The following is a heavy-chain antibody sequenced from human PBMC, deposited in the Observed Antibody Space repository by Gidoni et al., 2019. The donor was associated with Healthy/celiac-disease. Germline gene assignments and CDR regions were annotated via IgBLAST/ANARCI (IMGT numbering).Heavy chain of an antibody. CDR1: GFTFSSYG. V-gene: IGHV3-30*18. D-gene: IGHD6-13*01. CDR2: ISYDGSNK. Sequence: QVQLVESGGGVVQPGRSLRLSCAASGFTFSSYGMHWVRQAPGKGLEWVAVISYDGSNKYYADSVKGRFTISRDNSKNTLYLQMNSLRAEDTAVYYCAKDTGRHAAARDNYFDYWGQGTLVTVSS. J-gene: IGHJ4*02. CDR3: AKDTGRHAAARDNYFDY.